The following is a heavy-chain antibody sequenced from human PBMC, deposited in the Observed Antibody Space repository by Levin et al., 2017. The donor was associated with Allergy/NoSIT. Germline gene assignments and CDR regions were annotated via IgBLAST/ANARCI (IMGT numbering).Heavy chain of an antibody. CDR3: ARAIYGDYGFFDY. J-gene: IGHJ4*02. D-gene: IGHD4-17*01. Sequence: GGSLRLSCAASGFTFSSYSMNWVRQAPGKGLEWVSYISIGTTIYYADSVKGRFTISRDNAKKSLYLQMNSLRAEDTAVYYCARAIYGDYGFFDYWGQGTLVTVSS. CDR1: GFTFSSYS. V-gene: IGHV3-48*01. CDR2: ISIGTTI.